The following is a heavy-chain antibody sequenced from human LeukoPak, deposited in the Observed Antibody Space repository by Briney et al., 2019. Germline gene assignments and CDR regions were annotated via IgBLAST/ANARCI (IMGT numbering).Heavy chain of an antibody. D-gene: IGHD3-22*01. J-gene: IGHJ3*01. CDR1: GFIFSSYG. CDR3: AKTLTFYYDSSAYDAFDF. CDR2: IWYDGSNK. Sequence: PGGSLRLSCAASGFIFSSYGMHWVRQAPGKGLEWVAVIWYDGSNKFYADSVKGRFTISRDNSKNTLYLQMNSLRAEDTAVYYCAKTLTFYYDSSAYDAFDFWGQGTMVTVSS. V-gene: IGHV3-33*06.